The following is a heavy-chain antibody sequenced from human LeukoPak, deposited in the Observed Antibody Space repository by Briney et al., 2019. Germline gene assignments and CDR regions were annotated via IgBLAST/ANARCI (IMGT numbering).Heavy chain of an antibody. CDR2: INHSGST. CDR3: ARGTTEGYFDY. V-gene: IGHV4-34*01. J-gene: IGHJ4*02. Sequence: PSETLSLTRAVYGGSFNGYYWSWVRQPPGKGVEWIGEINHSGSTKYNPSLKSRVTISVDKSKNQFSLKLSSVTAADTAVYYCARGTTEGYFDYWGQGTLVTVSS. CDR1: GGSFNGYY. D-gene: IGHD1-1*01.